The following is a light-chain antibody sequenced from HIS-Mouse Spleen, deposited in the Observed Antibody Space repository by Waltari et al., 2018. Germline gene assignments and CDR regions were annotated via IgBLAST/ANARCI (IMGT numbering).Light chain of an antibody. J-gene: IGKJ2*01. CDR3: QQYYSYPLYT. V-gene: IGKV1-8*01. CDR2: AES. CDR1: QGISSY. Sequence: IRLTQSPSSLSASTGDRVTITGRTSQGISSYLAWYQQKPVQAPKLLIYAESTLQSRVPSRFSGSGSGTDLPLIISCLQSEAFATYYCQQYYSYPLYTFGQGTKLEIK.